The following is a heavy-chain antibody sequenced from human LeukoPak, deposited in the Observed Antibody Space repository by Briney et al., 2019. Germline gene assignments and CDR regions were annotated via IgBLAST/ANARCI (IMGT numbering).Heavy chain of an antibody. V-gene: IGHV5-51*01. J-gene: IGHJ5*02. D-gene: IGHD2-2*02. CDR1: GYRFPNYW. CDR2: IYPGDSHT. Sequence: GESLKISCQGSGYRFPNYWIGWVRQMPGKGLEWMGIIYPGDSHTRYSPSFQDQVTISVDKSISTAYLQWSSLKASDTAMYYCARGPYAYTSSATLGSYNWFDPWGQGSLVTVSS. CDR3: ARGPYAYTSSATLGSYNWFDP.